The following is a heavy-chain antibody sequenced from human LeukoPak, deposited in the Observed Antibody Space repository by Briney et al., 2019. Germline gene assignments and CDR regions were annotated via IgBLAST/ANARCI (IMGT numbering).Heavy chain of an antibody. CDR2: ISSSSSYI. V-gene: IGHV3-21*01. Sequence: PGGSLRLSCAASGFTFSSYSMNWVRQAPGKGLEWVSSISSSSSYIYYADSVKGRFTISRDNAKNSLYLQMNSLRAEDTAVYYCARELSQIVWGGLDYGGQGTLVSVS. CDR1: GFTFSSYS. CDR3: ARELSQIVWGGLDY. J-gene: IGHJ4*02. D-gene: IGHD2-21*01.